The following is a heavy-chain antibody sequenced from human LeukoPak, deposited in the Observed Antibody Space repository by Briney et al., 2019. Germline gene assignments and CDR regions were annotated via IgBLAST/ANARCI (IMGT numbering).Heavy chain of an antibody. CDR2: IIPIFGTA. Sequence: SVKVSCKASGGTFSSYAVSWVRQAPGQGLEWMGGIIPIFGTANYAQKFQGRVTITADESTSTAYMELSSLRSEDTAVYYCARRPRLSDAFDIWGQGTMVTVSS. V-gene: IGHV1-69*13. J-gene: IGHJ3*02. CDR3: ARRPRLSDAFDI. D-gene: IGHD4/OR15-4a*01. CDR1: GGTFSSYA.